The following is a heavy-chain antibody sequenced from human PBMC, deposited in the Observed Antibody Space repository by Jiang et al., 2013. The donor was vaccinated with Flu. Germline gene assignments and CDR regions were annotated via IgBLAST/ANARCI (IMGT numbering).Heavy chain of an antibody. V-gene: IGHV3-48*01. CDR1: GFTFSAFS. CDR2: ISSGSSSI. D-gene: IGHD6-19*01. Sequence: RLSCAASGFTFSAFSMNWVRQAPGKGLEWVSYISSGSSSIYYADSVKGRFTISRDNAKNSLCLQMNSLRAEDAAVYYCARGAVTGTSKFDYWGQGTLVTVSS. CDR3: ARGAVTGTSKFDY. J-gene: IGHJ4*02.